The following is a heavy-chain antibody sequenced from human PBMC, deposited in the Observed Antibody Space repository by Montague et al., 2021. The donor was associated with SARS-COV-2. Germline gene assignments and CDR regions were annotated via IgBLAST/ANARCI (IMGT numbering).Heavy chain of an antibody. V-gene: IGHV4-61*02. CDR3: ARFGSGTLEFDL. Sequence: TLSLTCTVSGASISTGIYDWSWIRQPAGKGLEWIGRIRTTGHTDYNSSLESRVFTSVDTSTNQFSLSLTSVTAADTAVYFCARFGSGTLEFDLWGQGTLVTVSS. D-gene: IGHD1-26*01. J-gene: IGHJ4*02. CDR2: IRTTGHT. CDR1: GASISTGIYD.